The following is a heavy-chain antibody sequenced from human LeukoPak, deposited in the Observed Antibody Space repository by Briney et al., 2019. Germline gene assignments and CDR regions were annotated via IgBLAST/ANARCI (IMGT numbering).Heavy chain of an antibody. V-gene: IGHV4-39*01. J-gene: IGHJ3*02. CDR1: GGSISSSSYY. D-gene: IGHD3-10*01. CDR3: ARREAWMVRGKNTEEI. CDR2: IYYSGST. Sequence: SETLSLTCTVSGGSISSSSYYWGWIRQPPGKGLEWIGSIYYSGSTYYNPSLKSRVTISVDTSKNQFSLKLSSVTAADTAVYYCARREAWMVRGKNTEEIWGQGTMVTVSS.